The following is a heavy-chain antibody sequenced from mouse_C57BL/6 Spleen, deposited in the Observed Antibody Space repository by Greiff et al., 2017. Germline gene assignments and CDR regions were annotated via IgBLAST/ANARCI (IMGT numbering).Heavy chain of an antibody. CDR2: IYPGDGDP. D-gene: IGHD2-4*01. CDR3: AIRRESYYDYDFGY. J-gene: IGHJ2*01. V-gene: IGHV1-80*01. Sequence: QVQLQQSGAELVKPGASVKISCKASGYAFSSYWMNWVKQRPGKGLEGIGQIYPGDGDPNYNGKFKGKAKLTADKSSSTAYMQLSSLTSEDSAVYFCAIRRESYYDYDFGYWGQGTTLTVSS. CDR1: GYAFSSYW.